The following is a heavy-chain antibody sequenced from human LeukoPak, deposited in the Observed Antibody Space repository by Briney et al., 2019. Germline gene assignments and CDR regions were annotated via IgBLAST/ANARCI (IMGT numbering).Heavy chain of an antibody. J-gene: IGHJ4*02. CDR2: ISGSGLST. V-gene: IGHV3-23*01. Sequence: TGGSLRLSCAASGFTFSIYAMSWVRQAPGTGLEWVSYISGSGLSTYYADSEKGHFTISSDNSKNTLYLQMNTLRAEATAVYYCAKNNDFDYWGEGTLVTVSS. CDR3: AKNNDFDY. CDR1: GFTFSIYA. D-gene: IGHD1-1*01.